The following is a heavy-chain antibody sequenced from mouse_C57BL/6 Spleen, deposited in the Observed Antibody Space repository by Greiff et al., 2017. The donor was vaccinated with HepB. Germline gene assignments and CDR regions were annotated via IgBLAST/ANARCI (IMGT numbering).Heavy chain of an antibody. CDR1: GFTFSDYY. J-gene: IGHJ1*03. CDR2: ISNGGGST. Sequence: EVQLVESGGGLVQPGGSLKLSCAASGFTFSDYYMYWVRQTPEKRLEWVAYISNGGGSTYYPDTVKGRFTISRDNAKNTLYLQMSRLKSEDTAMYYCARSPYYGSSYGYFDVWGTGTTVTVSS. CDR3: ARSPYYGSSYGYFDV. V-gene: IGHV5-12*01. D-gene: IGHD1-1*01.